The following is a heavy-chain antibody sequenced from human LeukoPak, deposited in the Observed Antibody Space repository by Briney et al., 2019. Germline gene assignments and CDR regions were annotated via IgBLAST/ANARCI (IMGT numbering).Heavy chain of an antibody. CDR2: INPSGGST. D-gene: IGHD3-3*01. J-gene: IGHJ6*03. CDR1: GYTFTGYY. V-gene: IGHV1-46*01. Sequence: ASVKVSCKASGYTFTGYYMHWVRQAPGQGLEWMGWINPSGGSTSYAQKFQGRVTMTRDTSTSTVYMELSSLRSEDTAVYYCARETEGYDFWSGYYSDYYYYYYMDVWGKGTTVTVSS. CDR3: ARETEGYDFWSGYYSDYYYYYYMDV.